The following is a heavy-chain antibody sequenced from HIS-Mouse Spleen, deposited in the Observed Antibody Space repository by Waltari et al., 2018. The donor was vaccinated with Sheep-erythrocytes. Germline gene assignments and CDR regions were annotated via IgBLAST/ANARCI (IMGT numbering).Heavy chain of an antibody. Sequence: EVQLVESGGGLVKPGGSLRLSCAASGFTFSSYSMNWVRQAPGKVLDWVSSSSSSSGYIYYADSVKGRFNISRDNAKNSLYLQMNSLRAEDTAVYYCARVAAVTTYYFDYWGQGTLVTVSS. CDR2: SSSSSGYI. D-gene: IGHD4-17*01. CDR1: GFTFSSYS. CDR3: ARVAAVTTYYFDY. V-gene: IGHV3-21*01. J-gene: IGHJ4*02.